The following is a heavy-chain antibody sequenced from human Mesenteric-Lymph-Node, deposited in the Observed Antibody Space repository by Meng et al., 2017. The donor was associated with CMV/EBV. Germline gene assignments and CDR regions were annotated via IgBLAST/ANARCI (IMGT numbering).Heavy chain of an antibody. CDR3: TTEMATIRAPN. V-gene: IGHV3-15*01. Sequence: GGSLRLSCAASGFTFSDAWMNWVRQAPGKGLEWVGRIKSKTDGGTTDYAAPVKGTFTISRDDSKNTLYLQMNSLKIEDTAVYYCTTEMATIRAPNWDQGTLVTVSS. D-gene: IGHD5-24*01. CDR2: IKSKTDGGTT. J-gene: IGHJ4*02. CDR1: GFTFSDAW.